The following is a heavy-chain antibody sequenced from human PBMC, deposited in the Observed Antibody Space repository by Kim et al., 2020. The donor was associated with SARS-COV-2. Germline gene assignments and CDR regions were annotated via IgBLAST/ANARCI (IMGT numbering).Heavy chain of an antibody. CDR2: TGTTGDT. Sequence: GGSLRLSCAASGFTFRVYDMNWVRQAPGKGLEWVSATGTTGDTYYAVSVRDRFTVSRDDAKNSFYLQMNSLTAGDTAVYFCARSEAASRFCLDAWGQGTTVTVSS. D-gene: IGHD3-3*01. CDR1: GFTFRVYD. CDR3: ARSEAASRFCLDA. V-gene: IGHV3-13*04. J-gene: IGHJ6*02.